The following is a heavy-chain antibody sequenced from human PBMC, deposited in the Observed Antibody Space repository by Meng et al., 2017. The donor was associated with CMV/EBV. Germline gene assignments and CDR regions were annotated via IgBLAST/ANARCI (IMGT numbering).Heavy chain of an antibody. V-gene: IGHV4-39*01. D-gene: IGHD2-2*01. CDR2: IYYSGST. CDR3: ARQVDCSSASCYGWD. Sequence: SETLSLTCTVSGGSIRSKSYYWGWIRQPPGKGLEWIGSIYYSGSTYYNPSLKSRVTISVDTSKNQFSLKLSSVTAADTAMYYFARQVDCSSASCYGWDWGQGTLVTVSS. CDR1: GGSIRSKSYY. J-gene: IGHJ1*01.